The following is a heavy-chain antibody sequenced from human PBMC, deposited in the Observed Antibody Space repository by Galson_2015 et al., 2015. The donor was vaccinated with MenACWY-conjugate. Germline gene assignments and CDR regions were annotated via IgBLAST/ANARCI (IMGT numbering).Heavy chain of an antibody. CDR1: GVSITAHY. Sequence: ETLSLTCSVSGVSITAHYWSWIRQPPGKGLEWIGYHYYSGGTSYNPSLKSRVTISIDTSKNQFSLKLSSVTAADTAVYFCAKLRGNTLKKDWGQGTLVPVSS. D-gene: IGHD3-10*01. CDR2: HYYSGGT. CDR3: AKLRGNTLKKD. J-gene: IGHJ4*02. V-gene: IGHV4-59*08.